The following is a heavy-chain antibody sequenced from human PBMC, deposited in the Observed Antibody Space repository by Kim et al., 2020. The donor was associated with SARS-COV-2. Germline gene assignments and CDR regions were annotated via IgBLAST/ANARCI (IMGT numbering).Heavy chain of an antibody. Sequence: AQKVQGRFQITADESARTAYMELSSLRSEDTAVYYCARGGTPSGYTPVDYWGQGTLVTVSS. V-gene: IGHV1-69*01. CDR3: ARGGTPSGYTPVDY. D-gene: IGHD5-12*01. J-gene: IGHJ4*02.